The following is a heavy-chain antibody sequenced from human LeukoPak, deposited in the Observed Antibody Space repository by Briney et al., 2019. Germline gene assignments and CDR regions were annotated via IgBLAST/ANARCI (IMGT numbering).Heavy chain of an antibody. CDR3: ARQNHDIVVVPAAKSLRSDYYYMDV. CDR2: IYTSGST. V-gene: IGHV4-4*09. CDR1: GGSISSYY. J-gene: IGHJ6*03. D-gene: IGHD2-2*01. Sequence: SETLSLTCTVSGGSISSYYWSWIRQPPGKGLEWIGYIYTSGSTNYNPSLKSRVTISVDTSKDQFSLKLSSVTAADTAVYYCARQNHDIVVVPAAKSLRSDYYYMDVWGKGTTVTVSS.